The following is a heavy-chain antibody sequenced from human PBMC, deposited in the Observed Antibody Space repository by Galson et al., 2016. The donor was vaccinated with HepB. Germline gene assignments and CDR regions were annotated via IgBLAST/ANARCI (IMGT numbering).Heavy chain of an antibody. CDR3: ARAYFGYFDY. Sequence: QSGAEVKKPGESLKISCKGSGYSFTTYWIGWVRQMPGKGLEWLGIIYPGDSHTTYSPSFQGQVTISADESVSTAYLQWSSLKASDTAMYYCARAYFGYFDYWGQGALVTVSS. D-gene: IGHD2/OR15-2a*01. CDR2: IYPGDSHT. V-gene: IGHV5-51*01. CDR1: GYSFTTYW. J-gene: IGHJ4*02.